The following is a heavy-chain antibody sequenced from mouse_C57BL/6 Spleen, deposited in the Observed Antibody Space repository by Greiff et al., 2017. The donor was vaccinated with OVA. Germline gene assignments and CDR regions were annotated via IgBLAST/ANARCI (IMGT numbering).Heavy chain of an antibody. D-gene: IGHD2-4*01. J-gene: IGHJ3*01. CDR2: ISYDGSN. V-gene: IGHV3-6*01. Sequence: EVQVVESGPGLVKPSQSLSLTCSVTGYSITSGYYWNWIRQFPGNKLEWMGYISYDGSNNYNPSLKNRISITRDTSKNQFFLKLNSVTTEDTATYYGAGGGYDYGYWGQGTLVTVSA. CDR3: AGGGYDYGY. CDR1: GYSITSGYY.